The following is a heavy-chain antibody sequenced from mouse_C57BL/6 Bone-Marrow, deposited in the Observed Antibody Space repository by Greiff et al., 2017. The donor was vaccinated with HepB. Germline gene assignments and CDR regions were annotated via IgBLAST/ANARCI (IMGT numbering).Heavy chain of an antibody. CDR3: TSRTQCYYYGSSYGTGGWYFDV. D-gene: IGHD1-1*01. CDR2: IDPETGGT. CDR1: GYTFTDYE. J-gene: IGHJ1*03. V-gene: IGHV1-15*01. Sequence: VQLQQSGAELVRPGASVTLSCKASGYTFTDYEMHWVKQTPVHGLEWIGAIDPETGGTAYNQKFKGKAILTADKSSSTAYMELRSLTSEDSAVYYCTSRTQCYYYGSSYGTGGWYFDVWGTGTTVTVSS.